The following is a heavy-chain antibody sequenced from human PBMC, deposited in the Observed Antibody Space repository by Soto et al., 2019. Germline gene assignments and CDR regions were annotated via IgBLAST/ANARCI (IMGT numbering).Heavy chain of an antibody. J-gene: IGHJ5*02. V-gene: IGHV1-3*01. CDR3: AREYLPTGFGDLNWFDP. CDR2: INPGNGNT. D-gene: IGHD3-10*01. CDR1: GYTFTSHG. Sequence: QVQLVQSGAEVKKPGASVKVSCKASGYTFTSHGIHWVRQAPGQRLEWMGWINPGNGNTQYSQNFQGRVTITRNTSASTAYMELSSLRFEDTAVYYCAREYLPTGFGDLNWFDPWGQGTLVTVSS.